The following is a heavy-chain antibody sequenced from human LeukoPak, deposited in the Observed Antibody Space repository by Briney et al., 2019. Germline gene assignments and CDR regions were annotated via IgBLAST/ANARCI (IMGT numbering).Heavy chain of an antibody. CDR2: ISSSSSYI. CDR1: GFIFSSYS. CDR3: ARGGSYFYFDY. V-gene: IGHV3-21*01. J-gene: IGHJ4*02. D-gene: IGHD1-26*01. Sequence: GGSLRLSCAVSGFIFSSYSMNWVRHAPGKGLEWVSSISSSSSYIYYAESVKGRFTISRDNAQNSLYLQMNSLRAEDPAVYYCARGGSYFYFDYWGQGTLVTVSS.